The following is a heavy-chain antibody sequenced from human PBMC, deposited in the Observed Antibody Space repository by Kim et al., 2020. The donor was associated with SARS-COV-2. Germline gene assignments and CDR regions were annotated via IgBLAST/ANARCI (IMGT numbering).Heavy chain of an antibody. CDR3: AKERRKYCSGGSCHLEY. D-gene: IGHD2-15*01. J-gene: IGHJ4*02. Sequence: VKGRFSVSRDNSQNPLYLQMNNLRAEDTAVYYCAKERRKYCSGGSCHLEYWGQGTLVTVSS. V-gene: IGHV3-33*06.